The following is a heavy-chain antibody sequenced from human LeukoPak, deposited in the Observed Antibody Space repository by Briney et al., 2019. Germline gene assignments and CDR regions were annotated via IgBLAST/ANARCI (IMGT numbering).Heavy chain of an antibody. CDR2: MYRSDAT. V-gene: IGHV3-53*01. J-gene: IGHJ4*02. Sequence: GGSLRLSCAASGFTFSSYAMSWVRQAPGKGLEWVSVMYRSDATYYADSVKGRFTMSRDSSKDTVYLQMNSLRSEDTAVYYCARDLPDQGAYWGQGTLVIVSS. CDR3: ARDLPDQGAY. CDR1: GFTFSSYA. D-gene: IGHD1-14*01.